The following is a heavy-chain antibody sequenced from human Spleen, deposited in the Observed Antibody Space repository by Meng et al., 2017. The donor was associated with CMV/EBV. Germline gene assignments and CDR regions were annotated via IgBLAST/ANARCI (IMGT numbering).Heavy chain of an antibody. CDR1: GASITSGTRY. V-gene: IGHV4-39*07. CDR3: ARDYDFRSGHYYYAMDV. CDR2: IYSGGQT. Sequence: SETLSLTCSVSGASITSGTRYWGWIRQPPGKGLEWIGSIYSGGQTFYSPSLESRVTISVDTSKSQFSLKLRSVTAADAAMYYCARDYDFRSGHYYYAMDVWGQGTTVTVSS. D-gene: IGHD3-3*01. J-gene: IGHJ6*02.